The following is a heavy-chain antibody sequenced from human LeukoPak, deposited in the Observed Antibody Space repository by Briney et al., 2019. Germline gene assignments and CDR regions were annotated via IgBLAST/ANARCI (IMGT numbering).Heavy chain of an antibody. Sequence: PGGSLRLSCAASGFTFSSYWMRWVRQAPGKGLVWVSRINSDGSSTSYADSVKGRFTISRDNAKNTLYLQMNSLRAEDTAVYYCASLFYYYYYMDVWGKGTTVTVSS. CDR3: ASLFYYYYYMDV. D-gene: IGHD2-21*01. J-gene: IGHJ6*03. CDR2: INSDGSST. CDR1: GFTFSSYW. V-gene: IGHV3-74*01.